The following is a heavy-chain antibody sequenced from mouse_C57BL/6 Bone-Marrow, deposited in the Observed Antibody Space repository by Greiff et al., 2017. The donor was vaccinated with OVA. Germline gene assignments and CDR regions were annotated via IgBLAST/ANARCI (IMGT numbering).Heavy chain of an antibody. V-gene: IGHV1-75*01. CDR2: IFPGSGST. J-gene: IGHJ3*01. Sequence: VQLQQSGPELVKPGASVKISCKASGYTFTDYYINWVKQRPGQGLEWIGWIFPGSGSTYYNEKFKGKATLTVDKSSSTAYMLLSSLTSEDAAVYCCARWEIYGNYVAWFAYWGQGTLVTVSA. CDR3: ARWEIYGNYVAWFAY. CDR1: GYTFTDYY. D-gene: IGHD2-1*01.